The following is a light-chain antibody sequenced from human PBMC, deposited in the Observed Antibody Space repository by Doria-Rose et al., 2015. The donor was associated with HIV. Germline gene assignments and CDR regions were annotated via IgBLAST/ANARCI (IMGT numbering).Light chain of an antibody. CDR3: ISYTSGSTQ. V-gene: IGLV2-14*03. J-gene: IGLJ3*02. CDR2: GVD. Sequence: PQLMIYGVDTRPSGVSRRFSGATSGNTASLTISGLLADDEADYYCISYTSGSTQFGEGPKLTVL.